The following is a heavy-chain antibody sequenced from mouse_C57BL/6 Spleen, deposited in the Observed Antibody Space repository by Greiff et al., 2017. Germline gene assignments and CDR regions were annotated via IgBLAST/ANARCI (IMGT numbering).Heavy chain of an antibody. V-gene: IGHV5-4*01. Sequence: EVQLVESGGGLVKPGGSLKLSCAASGFTFSSYAMSWVRQTPEKRLEWVATISDGGSYTYYPDNGKGRFTISRDNAKNNLYLQMSHLKSEDTAMYYCAREGPYYYYAMDYWGQGTSVTVSS. CDR3: AREGPYYYYAMDY. CDR1: GFTFSSYA. J-gene: IGHJ4*01. D-gene: IGHD2-10*01. CDR2: ISDGGSYT.